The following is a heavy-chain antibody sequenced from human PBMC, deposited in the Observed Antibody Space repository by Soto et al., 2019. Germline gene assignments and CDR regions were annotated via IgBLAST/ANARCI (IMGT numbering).Heavy chain of an antibody. D-gene: IGHD2-2*01. V-gene: IGHV3-30*03. CDR1: GLTFNTYA. Sequence: QVQLVESGGGVGQPGTSLRLSCAASGLTFNTYAMNWIRLAPGKGLEWVAVISNDGSNKYYADSEKGRFTISRDNSKNTVYLQMNSLRGEDAGVYYGASGRGYCSESSCSYFDYFQHWGQGALVIVSS. CDR3: ASGRGYCSESSCSYFDYFQH. J-gene: IGHJ1*01. CDR2: ISNDGSNK.